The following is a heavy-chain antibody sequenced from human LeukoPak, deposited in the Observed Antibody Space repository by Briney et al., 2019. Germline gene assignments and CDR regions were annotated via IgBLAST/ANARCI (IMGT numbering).Heavy chain of an antibody. CDR2: INHSGST. J-gene: IGHJ5*02. CDR3: ARGRLGYCSSTSCYRTHRNWFDP. V-gene: IGHV4-34*01. CDR1: GGSFSGYY. Sequence: SETLSLTCAVYGGSFSGYYWSWIRQPPGKGLEWIGEINHSGSTNYHPSLKSRVTISVDTSKNQFSLKLSSVTAADTAVYYGARGRLGYCSSTSCYRTHRNWFDPWGQGTLVTVSS. D-gene: IGHD2-2*01.